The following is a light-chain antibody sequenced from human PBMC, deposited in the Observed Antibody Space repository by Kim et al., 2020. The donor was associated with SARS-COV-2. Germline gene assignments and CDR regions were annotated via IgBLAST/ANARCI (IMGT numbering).Light chain of an antibody. CDR3: QQRSKWPLT. V-gene: IGKV3-11*01. J-gene: IGKJ4*01. CDR1: QSVSSY. Sequence: SLSPGERATLSCRASQSVSSYLAWYQQKPGQAPRLLIYHTSNRAPGIPGRFSGSGSGTDFTLTISSLEPEDFAVYYCQQRSKWPLTFGGGTRVEI. CDR2: HTS.